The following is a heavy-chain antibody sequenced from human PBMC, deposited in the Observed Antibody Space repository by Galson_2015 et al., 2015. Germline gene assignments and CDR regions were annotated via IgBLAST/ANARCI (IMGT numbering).Heavy chain of an antibody. CDR2: IWYDGSNK. CDR1: GFTFSSYG. CDR3: ARDGSPYGDLPFDY. D-gene: IGHD4-17*01. J-gene: IGHJ4*02. Sequence: SLRLSCAASGFTFSSYGMHWVRQAPGKGLEWVAVIWYDGSNKYYADSVKGRFTISRDNSKNTLYLQMNSLRAEDTAVYYCARDGSPYGDLPFDYWGQGTLVTVSS. V-gene: IGHV3-33*01.